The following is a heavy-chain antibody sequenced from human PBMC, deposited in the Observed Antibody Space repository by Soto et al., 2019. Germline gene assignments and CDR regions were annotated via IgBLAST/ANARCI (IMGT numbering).Heavy chain of an antibody. D-gene: IGHD2-2*01. V-gene: IGHV5-51*01. CDR2: IYPGDSDT. CDR1: GYTFTDYW. CDR3: ARHLSTFRYYSYAMDV. J-gene: IGHJ6*02. Sequence: GESLKISCKGSGYTFTDYWIGWVRQLPGKGLEWMGIIYPGDSDTRYSPSFQGHVTITVDKSTSTAYLQWNNLKASDTAMYYCARHLSTFRYYSYAMDVWGPGTTVTVSS.